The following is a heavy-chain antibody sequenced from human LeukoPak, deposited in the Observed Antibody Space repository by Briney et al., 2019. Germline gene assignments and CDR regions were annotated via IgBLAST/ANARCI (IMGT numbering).Heavy chain of an antibody. CDR1: GGSISSYY. Sequence: SETLSLTCTVSGGSISSYYWSWIRQPAGKGLEWIGRIYTSGSTNYNPSLESRVTMSVDTSKNQFSLKLSSVTAADTAVYYCARDHYYDSSGYYEDWFDPWGQGTLVTVSS. CDR2: IYTSGST. V-gene: IGHV4-4*07. J-gene: IGHJ5*02. D-gene: IGHD3-22*01. CDR3: ARDHYYDSSGYYEDWFDP.